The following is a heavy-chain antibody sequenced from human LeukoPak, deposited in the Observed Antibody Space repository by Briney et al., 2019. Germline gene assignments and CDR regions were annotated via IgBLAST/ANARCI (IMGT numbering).Heavy chain of an antibody. J-gene: IGHJ3*02. Sequence: SETLSLTCTVSGGSISSGSYYWSWIRQPAGKGLEWIGRIYTSGSTNYNPSLKSRVTISVDTSKNQFSLKLSSVTAADTAVYYCARWRGNYGRAFDIWGQGTMVTVSS. CDR2: IYTSGST. CDR1: GGSISSGSYY. D-gene: IGHD3-10*02. CDR3: ARWRGNYGRAFDI. V-gene: IGHV4-61*02.